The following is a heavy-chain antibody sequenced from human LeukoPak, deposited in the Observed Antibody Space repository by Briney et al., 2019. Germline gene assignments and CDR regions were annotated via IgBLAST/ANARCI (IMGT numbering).Heavy chain of an antibody. D-gene: IGHD3-10*01. Sequence: GGSLRLSCSASGFTFSSYAMHWVRQAPGKGLEYVSAISSNGGSTYYADSVKGRFTISRDNSKNTLYLQMSSLRAEDTAVYYCVKDSITMVRGDSKLDYWGQGTLVTAST. V-gene: IGHV3-64D*06. CDR2: ISSNGGST. CDR1: GFTFSSYA. CDR3: VKDSITMVRGDSKLDY. J-gene: IGHJ4*02.